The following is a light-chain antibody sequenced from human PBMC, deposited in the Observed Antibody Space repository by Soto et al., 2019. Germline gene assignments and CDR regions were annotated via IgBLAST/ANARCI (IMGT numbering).Light chain of an antibody. CDR3: QQRSNSWT. CDR1: QSVSSY. CDR2: DAS. J-gene: IGKJ1*01. Sequence: EIVLTQSPATLSLSPGERATPSCRASQSVSSYLAWYQQKPGRAPRLLIYDASNRATGIPARFSGSGSGTDFTLTISSLEPEDFAVYYCQQRSNSWTFGQGTKVDIK. V-gene: IGKV3-11*01.